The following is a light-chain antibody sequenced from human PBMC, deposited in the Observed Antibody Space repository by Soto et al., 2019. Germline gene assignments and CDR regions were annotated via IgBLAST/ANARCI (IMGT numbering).Light chain of an antibody. CDR3: QSYDSGLSSSV. J-gene: IGLJ3*02. CDR1: SSNIGAGYD. CDR2: GDT. Sequence: QLVLTQPPSVSGAPGERVTISCTRSSSNIGAGYDVQWYQQLPGTAPKLLINGDTNRPSGVPDRFSGSNSGTSASLAITGLQAEYESDYYCQSYDSGLSSSVFGGGTKLTVL. V-gene: IGLV1-40*01.